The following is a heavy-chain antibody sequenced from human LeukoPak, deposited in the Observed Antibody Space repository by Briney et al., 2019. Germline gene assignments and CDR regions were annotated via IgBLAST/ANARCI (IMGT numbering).Heavy chain of an antibody. CDR1: GFTFSSYA. Sequence: GGSLRLSCAASGFTFSSYAMSWVRQAPGKGLEWISYISSRGSTIYYADSVKGRFTISRDNAKSSLYLQMNSLRAEDTAVYYCARVRGSYSSDYWGQGTLVTVSS. J-gene: IGHJ4*02. V-gene: IGHV3-48*04. CDR3: ARVRGSYSSDY. D-gene: IGHD3-10*01. CDR2: ISSRGSTI.